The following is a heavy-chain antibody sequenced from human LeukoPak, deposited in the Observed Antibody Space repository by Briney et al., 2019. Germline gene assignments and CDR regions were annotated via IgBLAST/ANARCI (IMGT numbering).Heavy chain of an antibody. D-gene: IGHD3-22*01. CDR3: ATTNDGGGYQWGDFFDF. Sequence: ASVKVSCKASGGTSNSHAISWVRQAPGQGLEWMGRIIPNLGTTNRAQNFQDRVTHTADKSTNTAYMELTSLTSDDTAVYYCATTNDGGGYQWGDFFDFWGQGTLVTVSS. V-gene: IGHV1-69*04. J-gene: IGHJ4*02. CDR1: GGTSNSHA. CDR2: IIPNLGTT.